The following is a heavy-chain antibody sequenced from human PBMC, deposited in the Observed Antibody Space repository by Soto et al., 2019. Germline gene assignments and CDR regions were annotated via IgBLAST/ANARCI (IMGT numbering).Heavy chain of an antibody. CDR2: ISSSSSYI. CDR3: ARVPIVVVPAATDLGYYYGMDV. J-gene: IGHJ6*02. V-gene: IGHV3-21*01. CDR1: GFTFSSYS. Sequence: GESLKISCAASGFTFSSYSMNWVRQAPGKGLEWVSSISSSSSYIYYADSVKGRFTISRDNAKNSLYLQMNSLRAEDTAVYYCARVPIVVVPAATDLGYYYGMDVWGQGTTVTVSS. D-gene: IGHD2-2*01.